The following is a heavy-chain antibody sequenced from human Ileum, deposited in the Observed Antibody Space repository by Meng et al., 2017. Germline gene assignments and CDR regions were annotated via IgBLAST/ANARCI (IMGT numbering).Heavy chain of an antibody. CDR1: GDSISTTNW. D-gene: IGHD4-23*01. V-gene: IGHV4-4*02. CDR3: AANSGKKMHS. Sequence: QVQLQESGPGLVQPSGTLSLTCAVSGDSISTTNWWNWVRQPPGEGLEWIGEIYHSGLVNYNLSLKSRVTLSIDKSKNQFSLKLISVTAADTGVYYCAANSGKKMHSWGQGTLVTVSS. CDR2: IYHSGLV. J-gene: IGHJ4*02.